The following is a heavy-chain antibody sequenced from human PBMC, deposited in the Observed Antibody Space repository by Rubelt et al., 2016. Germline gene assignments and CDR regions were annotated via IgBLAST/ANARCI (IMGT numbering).Heavy chain of an antibody. CDR1: GFTFSSYG. CDR2: IWYDGSNK. J-gene: IGHJ6*02. D-gene: IGHD3-10*01. CDR3: ARSSSYGSGSPPPYYYYYGMDV. Sequence: EVYGGGVVQPGRSLRLSCAASGFTFSSYGMHWVRQAPGKGLEWVAVIWYDGSNKYYAYSVKGRFTISRDNSKNTLYLQMNSLRAEDTAVYYCARSSSYGSGSPPPYYYYYGMDVWGQGTTVTVSS. V-gene: IGHV3-30*19.